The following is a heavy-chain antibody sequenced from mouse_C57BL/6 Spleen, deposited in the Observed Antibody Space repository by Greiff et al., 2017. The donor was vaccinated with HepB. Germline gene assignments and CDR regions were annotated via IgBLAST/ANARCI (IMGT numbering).Heavy chain of an antibody. CDR2: ISSGGDYI. D-gene: IGHD2-4*01. CDR1: GFTFSSYA. V-gene: IGHV5-9-1*02. CDR3: TREDYDVHYAMDY. J-gene: IGHJ4*01. Sequence: EVQGVESGEGLVKPGGSLKLSCAASGFTFSSYAMSWVRQTPEKRLEWVAYISSGGDYIYYADTVKGRFTISRDNARNTLYLQMSSLKSEDTAMYYCTREDYDVHYAMDYWGQGTSVTVSS.